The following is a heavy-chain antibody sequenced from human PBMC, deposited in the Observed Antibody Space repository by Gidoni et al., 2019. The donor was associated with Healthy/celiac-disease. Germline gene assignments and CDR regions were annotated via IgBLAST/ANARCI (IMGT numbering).Heavy chain of an antibody. Sequence: EVQLLESGGGLVQPGGSLRLSCAASGFPFRSYAMSWVRQAPGKGLEWGSAISGSGGSTYYADSVKGRFTISRDNSKNTLYLQMNSLRAEDTAVYYCAKTRGNTRDPRDFDYWGQGTLVTVSS. CDR2: ISGSGGST. V-gene: IGHV3-23*01. CDR3: AKTRGNTRDPRDFDY. J-gene: IGHJ4*02. D-gene: IGHD6-13*01. CDR1: GFPFRSYA.